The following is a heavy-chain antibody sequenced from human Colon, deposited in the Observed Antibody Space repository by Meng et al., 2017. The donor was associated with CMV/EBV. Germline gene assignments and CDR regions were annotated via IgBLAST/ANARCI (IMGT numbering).Heavy chain of an antibody. CDR1: GFTFSSYW. Sequence: GESLEISCAASGFTFSSYWMHWVRQAPGKGLGWVSRINSDGSSTNYADSVKGRFTISRDNAKNTLYLQMNSLRAENTAVYYCARDCSSTSCYRTGFDTWGQGTLVTVSS. CDR2: INSDGSST. V-gene: IGHV3-74*01. D-gene: IGHD2-2*01. J-gene: IGHJ5*02. CDR3: ARDCSSTSCYRTGFDT.